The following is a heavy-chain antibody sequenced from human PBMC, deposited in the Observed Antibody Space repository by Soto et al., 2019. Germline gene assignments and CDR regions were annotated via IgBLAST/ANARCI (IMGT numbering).Heavy chain of an antibody. CDR2: LFSIDEN. CDR3: ARLYSTSFNGRFDP. V-gene: IGHV2-26*01. J-gene: IGHJ5*01. Sequence: GPPLVNPTETLKLSFTFSVFSLIQAKIEVSWILQPAAKAMECLAHLFSIDENYSSTSLKSRLTIPKDTSTGKLFLTMTNVDSVRTATYDCARLYSTSFNGRFDPWGQGTLVTVSS. D-gene: IGHD6-13*01. CDR1: VFSLIQAKIE.